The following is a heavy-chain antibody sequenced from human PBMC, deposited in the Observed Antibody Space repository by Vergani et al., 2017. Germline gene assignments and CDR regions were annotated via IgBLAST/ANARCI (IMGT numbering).Heavy chain of an antibody. J-gene: IGHJ6*03. CDR2: ISSSSSTI. CDR3: ASHYYYDSSGYQNYYYYMDV. Sequence: EVQLVESGGGLVQPGGSLRLSCAASGFTFSSYSMNWVRQAPGKGLEWVSYISSSSSTIYYADSVKGRFTISRDNAKNSLYLQMNSLRAEDTAVYYFASHYYYDSSGYQNYYYYMDVWGKGTTVTVSS. CDR1: GFTFSSYS. V-gene: IGHV3-48*04. D-gene: IGHD3-22*01.